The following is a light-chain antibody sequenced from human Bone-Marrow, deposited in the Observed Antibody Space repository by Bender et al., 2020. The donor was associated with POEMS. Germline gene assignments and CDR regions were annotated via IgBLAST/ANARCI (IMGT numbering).Light chain of an antibody. Sequence: QSVLTQPASLSGSPGQSITIFCSGTNSDLGTYGLVSWYQQHPGRAPKLMIYEDSERPSGVSLRFSGSKSGNTASLTISGLQAEDEADYYCCSYAGTTTLYVFGSGTKVTVL. CDR1: NSDLGTYGL. CDR3: CSYAGTTTLYV. J-gene: IGLJ1*01. CDR2: EDS. V-gene: IGLV2-23*01.